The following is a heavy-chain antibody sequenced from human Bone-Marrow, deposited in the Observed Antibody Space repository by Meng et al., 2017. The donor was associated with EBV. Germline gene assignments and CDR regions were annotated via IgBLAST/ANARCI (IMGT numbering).Heavy chain of an antibody. D-gene: IGHD3-22*01. Sequence: GPGPDELSGALPLTWAVSGGSIGSNDWWSGVRQPPGKGLEWIGEIYHSGSTNYNPSLKSGVTISVDKSKNQFSLKLSPMTAADRAVDYCAKGGGYYYDSSGFPYDYWGQGTLVTVSS. J-gene: IGHJ4*02. CDR3: AKGGGYYYDSSGFPYDY. CDR2: IYHSGST. V-gene: IGHV4-4*02. CDR1: GGSIGSNDW.